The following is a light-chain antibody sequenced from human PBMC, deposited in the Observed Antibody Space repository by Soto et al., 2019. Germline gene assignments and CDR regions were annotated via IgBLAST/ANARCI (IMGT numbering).Light chain of an antibody. CDR1: QSLVYTDGITY. CDR3: MQGTHWLPMYS. CDR2: KVS. J-gene: IGKJ2*03. V-gene: IGKV2-30*01. Sequence: DIVLTQSPLSLPVTLGQPASISCRSSQSLVYTDGITYLNWFQQRPGQSPRRLIYKVSNRDSGVPDRFSGSGSGTDFTLKISRVEADDVGVYYCMQGTHWLPMYSFGQGTKLEIK.